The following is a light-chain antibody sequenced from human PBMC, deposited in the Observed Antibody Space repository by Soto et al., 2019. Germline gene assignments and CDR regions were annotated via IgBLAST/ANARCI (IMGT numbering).Light chain of an antibody. CDR3: CWYAGISNVV. CDR2: DGN. J-gene: IGLJ2*01. Sequence: QSVLTQPASVSGSPGQGITISCTGTSSDVGGYDFVWWYQQHPAEAPRLMIYDGNKRPSGPSNRFSGSKSGNTASLTISGLHADDEANYCSCWYAGISNVVFGAGTKVTVL. V-gene: IGLV2-23*01. CDR1: SSDVGGYDF.